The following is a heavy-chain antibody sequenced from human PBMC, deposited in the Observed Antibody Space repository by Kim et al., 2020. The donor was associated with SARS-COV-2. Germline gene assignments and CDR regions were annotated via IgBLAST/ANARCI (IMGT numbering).Heavy chain of an antibody. J-gene: IGHJ6*02. D-gene: IGHD3-10*01. CDR2: IYYSGST. V-gene: IGHV4-59*13. Sequence: SETLSLTCTVSGGSISSYYWSWIRQPPGKGLEWIGYIYYSGSTNYNPSLKSRVTISVDTSKNQFSLKLSSVTAADTAVYYCARDGSGRGTDVWGQGTTVTVSS. CDR3: ARDGSGRGTDV. CDR1: GGSISSYY.